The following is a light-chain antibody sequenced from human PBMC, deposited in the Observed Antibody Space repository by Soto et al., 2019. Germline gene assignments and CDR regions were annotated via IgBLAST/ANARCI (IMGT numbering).Light chain of an antibody. CDR1: SSDVGGYKY. V-gene: IGLV2-14*01. CDR2: EVS. Sequence: QSALTQPASVSGSPGQSITISCSGTSSDVGGYKYVSWYQQHPGKAPKLMIYEVSNRPSGVSNRFSGSKSGNTASLTISGLHAEDEADYYCGSYSSSNTLGVFGGGTKLTVL. J-gene: IGLJ2*01. CDR3: GSYSSSNTLGV.